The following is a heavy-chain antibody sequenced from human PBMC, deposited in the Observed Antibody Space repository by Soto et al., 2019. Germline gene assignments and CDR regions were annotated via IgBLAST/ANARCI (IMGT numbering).Heavy chain of an antibody. CDR1: GFTFTNAW. D-gene: IGHD3-9*01. Sequence: EVQLVESGGGLVKTGGSLRLSCAASGFTFTNAWMNSVRQAPGTGLEWVGRIKSKTDGDTTDYAAPVQGRFTISRDDSENTLYLHMNSLKTEDTAAYYCRLDSDYWGQGALVTVSS. CDR2: IKSKTDGDTT. J-gene: IGHJ4*02. V-gene: IGHV3-15*07. CDR3: RLDSDY.